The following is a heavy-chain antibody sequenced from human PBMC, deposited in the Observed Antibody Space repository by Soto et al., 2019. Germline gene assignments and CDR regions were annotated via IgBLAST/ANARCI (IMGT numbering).Heavy chain of an antibody. V-gene: IGHV1-2*02. J-gene: IGHJ4*02. CDR3: ASSDCSSTSCYGAPIDY. D-gene: IGHD2-2*01. Sequence: ASVKVSCKASGYTFTGYYMHWVRQAPGQGLEWMGWINPNSGGTNYAQKFQGRVTMTRDTSISTAYMELSRLRSDDTAVYYCASSDCSSTSCYGAPIDYWGQGTLVTVSS. CDR2: INPNSGGT. CDR1: GYTFTGYY.